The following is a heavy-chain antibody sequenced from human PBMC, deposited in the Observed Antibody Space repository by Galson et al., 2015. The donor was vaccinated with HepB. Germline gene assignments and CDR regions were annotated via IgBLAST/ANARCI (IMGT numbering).Heavy chain of an antibody. J-gene: IGHJ4*02. D-gene: IGHD6-19*01. CDR1: GFSFSSYA. Sequence: SLRLSCAASGFSFSSYAMSWVRQAPGQGLEWVSSISGNGGRTHYADSVKGRFTISRDNSKNTLSLQMNSLRAEDTAIYYCTKEAYTCGWGHFDSWGQGALVPVSS. CDR2: ISGNGGRT. V-gene: IGHV3-23*01. CDR3: TKEAYTCGWGHFDS.